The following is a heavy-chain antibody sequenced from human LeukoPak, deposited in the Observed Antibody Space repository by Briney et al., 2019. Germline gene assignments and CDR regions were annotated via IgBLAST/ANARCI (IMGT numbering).Heavy chain of an antibody. Sequence: GRSLRLSCAASGFTFSSYAMHWVRQAPGKGLEWVAVISYDGSTKYYADSVKGRFTISRDNSKNTLYLQMNSLRAEDTAVYYCAKDRESSRDGTIPGYWGQGTLVTVSS. CDR3: AKDRESSRDGTIPGY. J-gene: IGHJ4*02. CDR2: ISYDGSTK. V-gene: IGHV3-30*01. D-gene: IGHD5-24*01. CDR1: GFTFSSYA.